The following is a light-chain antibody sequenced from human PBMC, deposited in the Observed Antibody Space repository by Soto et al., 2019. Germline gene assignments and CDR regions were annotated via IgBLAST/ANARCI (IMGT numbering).Light chain of an antibody. CDR1: QTVSITY. V-gene: IGKV3-20*01. CDR2: GAS. J-gene: IGKJ5*01. Sequence: VLTQAPGTLSLSQGPTATLSCRASQTVSITYLTWYQQKPGQAPRLLIFGASKRATGIPDRFSGSGSGRDFTLTISGLEPEDFAVYYCQQYGSSPLISFGQGTRLEIK. CDR3: QQYGSSPLIS.